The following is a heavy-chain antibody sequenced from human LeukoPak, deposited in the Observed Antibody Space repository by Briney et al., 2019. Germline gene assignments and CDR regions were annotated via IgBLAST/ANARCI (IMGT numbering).Heavy chain of an antibody. J-gene: IGHJ6*04. Sequence: GSLRLSCAASGFTFNSYSMNWVRQAPGKGLEWVAFIRFDGSYKYYADSVKGRFTISRDNAKNSLYLQMNSLRAEDTAVYYCAELGITMIGGVWGKGTTVTISS. CDR3: AELGITMIGGV. CDR2: IRFDGSYK. CDR1: GFTFNSYS. V-gene: IGHV3-30*02. D-gene: IGHD3-10*02.